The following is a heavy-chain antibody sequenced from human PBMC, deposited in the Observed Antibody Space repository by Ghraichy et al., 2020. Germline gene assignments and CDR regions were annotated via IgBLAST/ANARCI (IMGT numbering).Heavy chain of an antibody. CDR3: ASHNCSGGSCYYWFDP. Sequence: ASVKVSCKASGYTFTSYGISWVRQAPRQGLEWMGWISAYNGNTNYAQKLQGRVTMTTDTSTSTAYMELRSLRSDDTAVYYCASHNCSGGSCYYWFDPWCQGTLVTVSS. CDR1: GYTFTSYG. V-gene: IGHV1-18*01. D-gene: IGHD2-15*01. CDR2: ISAYNGNT. J-gene: IGHJ5*02.